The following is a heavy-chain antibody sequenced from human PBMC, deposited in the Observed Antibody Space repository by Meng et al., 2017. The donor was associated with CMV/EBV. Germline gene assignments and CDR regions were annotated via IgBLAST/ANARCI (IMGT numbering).Heavy chain of an antibody. J-gene: IGHJ6*02. V-gene: IGHV3-7*01. CDR1: GFTFSSYW. D-gene: IGHD3-3*01. Sequence: GESLKISCAASGFTFSSYWMSWVRQAPGKGLEWVANIKQDGSEKYYVDSVKGRFTISRDNAKNSLYLQMNSLRAEDTAVYYCARDRYYVFWSGYYSDYYYGMDVWGQGTTVTVSS. CDR2: IKQDGSEK. CDR3: ARDRYYVFWSGYYSDYYYGMDV.